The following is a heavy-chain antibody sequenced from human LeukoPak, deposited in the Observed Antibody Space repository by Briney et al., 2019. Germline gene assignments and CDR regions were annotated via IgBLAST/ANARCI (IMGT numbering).Heavy chain of an antibody. CDR3: ARVNPQYGSGRLLYFDY. Sequence: SQTLSLTCAVSGGSISSGGYSWSWIRQPPGKGLEWIGYIYHSGSTYYNPSLKSRVTISVDRSKNQFSLKLSSVTAADTAVYYCARVNPQYGSGRLLYFDYWGQGTLITVSS. J-gene: IGHJ4*02. CDR2: IYHSGST. V-gene: IGHV4-30-2*01. D-gene: IGHD3-10*01. CDR1: GGSISSGGYS.